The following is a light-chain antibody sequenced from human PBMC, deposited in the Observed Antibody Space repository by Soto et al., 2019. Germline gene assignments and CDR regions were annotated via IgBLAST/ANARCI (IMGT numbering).Light chain of an antibody. J-gene: IGKJ2*01. CDR1: QSFVHSDGNTY. V-gene: IGKV2-30*02. Sequence: DVVLTQSPLSLPVTLGQPASISCRSSQSFVHSDGNTYLHWFQQRPGQSPRRLIYRVSTRDSGVPDRFSGGGSGTDFTLKISRVEAEDVGVYYCMEGTYWPKTFGQGTKLELK. CDR2: RVS. CDR3: MEGTYWPKT.